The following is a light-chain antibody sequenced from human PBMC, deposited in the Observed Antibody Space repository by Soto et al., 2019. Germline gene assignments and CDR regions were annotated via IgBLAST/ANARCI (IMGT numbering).Light chain of an antibody. CDR1: QSVSSSY. J-gene: IGKJ4*01. CDR3: HQYDSSPLT. V-gene: IGKV3-20*01. Sequence: EIVLTQSPGTLSLSPGERAILSCRASQSVSSSYLAWYQQKPGQAPRLLIYGASSRATVIPYRFSGSGSGTEFTLTISRLEPEDFAVYYCHQYDSSPLTFGGGTNVEIK. CDR2: GAS.